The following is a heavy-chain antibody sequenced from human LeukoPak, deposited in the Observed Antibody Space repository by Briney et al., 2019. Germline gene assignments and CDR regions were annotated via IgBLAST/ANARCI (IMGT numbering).Heavy chain of an antibody. J-gene: IGHJ4*02. CDR2: IHPSGST. Sequence: SETLSLTCTVSGDTISSYYWSWVRQPAGKGLEWIGRIHPSGSTNYNPSLKSRVTLSVDTSKNQFSLKLSSVTAADTAVYYCARGPPPDFDYWGRGTLVTVSS. CDR1: GDTISSYY. V-gene: IGHV4-4*07. CDR3: ARGPPPDFDY.